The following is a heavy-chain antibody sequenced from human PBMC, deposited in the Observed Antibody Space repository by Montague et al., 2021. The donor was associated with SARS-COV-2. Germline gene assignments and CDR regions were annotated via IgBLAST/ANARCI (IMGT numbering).Heavy chain of an antibody. CDR2: IDSGGYN. CDR1: GGSINSITYY. CDR3: ARVLRKVTDS. V-gene: IGHV4-61*02. Sequence: TLSLTCTVSGGSINSITYYWSWIRQPAGKGLEWIGRIDSGGYNNYNPSLKSRVTMSMDTSKNQFFLNLTSLTAADTAVYYCARVLRKVTDSWGPGTLVTVSS. J-gene: IGHJ5*01.